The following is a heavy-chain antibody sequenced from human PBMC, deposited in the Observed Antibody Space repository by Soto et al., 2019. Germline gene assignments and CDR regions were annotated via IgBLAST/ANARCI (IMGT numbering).Heavy chain of an antibody. CDR1: GGSITSGNSYS. V-gene: IGHV4-30-2*01. CDR2: ISQTGAT. J-gene: IGHJ5*02. CDR3: ARAVSPYFGTWFDP. Sequence: SETLSLTCAVSGGSITSGNSYSWAWIRQPPGRGLEWIGSISQTGATSYNPSLKSRVSVSLDKSKNQFSLRLSSVTAADMAVYYCARAVSPYFGTWFDPWGQGTLVTVS. D-gene: IGHD3-10*01.